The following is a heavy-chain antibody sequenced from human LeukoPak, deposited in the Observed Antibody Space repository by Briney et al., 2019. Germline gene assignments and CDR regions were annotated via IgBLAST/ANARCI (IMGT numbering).Heavy chain of an antibody. Sequence: PGGSLRLSCAASGFMFRSFEMYWVRQAPGKGLEWVAYISSGASTMYYADSVKGRSTISRDDAKNSLFLQMNSLRAEDTAIYYCALLAVASDFDYWGQGTLVTVSS. CDR3: ALLAVASDFDY. CDR2: ISSGASTM. D-gene: IGHD6-19*01. J-gene: IGHJ4*02. CDR1: GFMFRSFE. V-gene: IGHV3-48*03.